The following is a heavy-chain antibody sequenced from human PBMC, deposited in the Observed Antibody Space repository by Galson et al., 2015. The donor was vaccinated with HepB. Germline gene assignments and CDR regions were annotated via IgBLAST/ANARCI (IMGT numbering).Heavy chain of an antibody. CDR1: GFTFSSYS. CDR2: ISGSSSTI. CDR3: AREGSGYDWPMYSSGWSFDY. J-gene: IGHJ4*02. Sequence: SLRLSCAASGFTFSSYSMNWVRQAPGKGLEWVSYISGSSSTIYYADSVKGRSTISRDNAKNSLYLQMNSLRAEDTAVYYCAREGSGYDWPMYSSGWSFDYWGQGTLGTVSS. V-gene: IGHV3-48*01. D-gene: IGHD6-19*01.